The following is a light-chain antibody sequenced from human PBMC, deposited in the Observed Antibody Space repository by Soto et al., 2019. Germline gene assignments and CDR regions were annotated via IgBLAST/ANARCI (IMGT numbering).Light chain of an antibody. V-gene: IGLV1-40*01. CDR2: GNT. Sequence: QSVLTQPPSGSGAQGQRITISCTGSSSNIGAGYPVHWYQQLPGTAPKLLIFGNTIRPSGVPDRFSGSRSGLAITGLQAEDEADYYCQSYDSSLSGYVFGTGTKLTVL. CDR1: SSNIGAGYP. CDR3: QSYDSSLSGYV. J-gene: IGLJ1*01.